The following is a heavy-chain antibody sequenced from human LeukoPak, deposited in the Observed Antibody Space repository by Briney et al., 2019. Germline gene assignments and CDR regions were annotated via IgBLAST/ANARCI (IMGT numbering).Heavy chain of an antibody. J-gene: IGHJ6*02. CDR3: AQYGVSKTYKYGMDV. Sequence: SEALSLSCTVSGGSMRGSSYYWGWIRQPPGKGLEWIGSIYYSGSTYYNPSLKSRVTVSVDTSKNQFSLKLSSMTAADTAVYYCAQYGVSKTYKYGMDVWGQGTTVTVSS. CDR2: IYYSGST. CDR1: GGSMRGSSYY. D-gene: IGHD3-16*01. V-gene: IGHV4-39*07.